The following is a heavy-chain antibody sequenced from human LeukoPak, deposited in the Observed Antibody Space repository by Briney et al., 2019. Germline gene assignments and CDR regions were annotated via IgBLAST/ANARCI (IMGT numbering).Heavy chain of an antibody. CDR2: IYYSGST. Sequence: SETLSLTCTVAGGSISSYYWSWIRQPPGKGLEWIGYIYYSGSTNYNPSLKSRVTISVDTSKNQFSLKLSSVTAADTAVYYCARVRDDYGDYGAFDIWGQGTMVTVSS. V-gene: IGHV4-59*01. CDR3: ARVRDDYGDYGAFDI. J-gene: IGHJ3*02. D-gene: IGHD4-17*01. CDR1: GGSISSYY.